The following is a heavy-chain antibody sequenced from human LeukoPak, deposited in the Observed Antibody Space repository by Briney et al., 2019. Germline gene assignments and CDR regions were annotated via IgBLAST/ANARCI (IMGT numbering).Heavy chain of an antibody. CDR2: IPYDGSNK. V-gene: IGHV3-30*18. CDR1: GFTFSSYS. D-gene: IGHD3-22*01. J-gene: IGHJ4*02. CDR3: AKDSLSHYYDSSGYPENYFDY. Sequence: GGSLRLSCAASGFTFSSYSMNWVRQAPGKGLEWVAVIPYDGSNKYYADSVKGRFTISRDNSKNTLYLQMNSLRAEDTAVYYCAKDSLSHYYDSSGYPENYFDYWGQGTLVTVSS.